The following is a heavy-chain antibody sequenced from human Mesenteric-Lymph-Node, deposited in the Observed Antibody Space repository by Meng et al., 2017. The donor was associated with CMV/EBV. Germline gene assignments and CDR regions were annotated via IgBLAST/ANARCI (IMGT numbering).Heavy chain of an antibody. CDR3: ARGSSYDILTGYFDY. D-gene: IGHD3-9*01. CDR1: GGSFSGYT. Sequence: QLPQWGAGLLEPSETLSVTCAVYGGSFSGYTWNWIRQSPEKGLEWIGEINHSGSTTYNPSFTSRIIISVDTSTNQISLNMSSVTAADTAVYYCARGSSYDILTGYFDYWGQGALVTVSS. V-gene: IGHV4-34*01. CDR2: INHSGST. J-gene: IGHJ4*02.